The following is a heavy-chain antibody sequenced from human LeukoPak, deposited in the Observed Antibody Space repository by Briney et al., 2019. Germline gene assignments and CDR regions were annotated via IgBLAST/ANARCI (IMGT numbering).Heavy chain of an antibody. D-gene: IGHD6-13*01. CDR1: GYTFTGYY. V-gene: IGHV1-2*02. CDR3: ARGRKAAAGTAPRDYLDY. CDR2: INPNSGGT. J-gene: IGHJ4*02. Sequence: ASVKVSCKASGYTFTGYYMHWVRQAPGQGLEWMGWINPNSGGTNYAQKFQGRVTMTRDTSISTAYMELSRLRSDDTAVYYCARGRKAAAGTAPRDYLDYWGQGTLVTVSS.